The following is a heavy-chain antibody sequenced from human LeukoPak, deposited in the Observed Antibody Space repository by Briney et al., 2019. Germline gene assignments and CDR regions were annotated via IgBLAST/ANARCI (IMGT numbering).Heavy chain of an antibody. CDR2: FDPEDGET. D-gene: IGHD3-22*01. Sequence: ASVKISRKVSGYTLTGLSMHWVRQAPGKGLEWMGGFDPEDGETIYAQKFQGRVTMTEDTSTDTAYMELSSLRSEDTAVYYCATDLHSSGLYWYFDLWGRGTLVTVSS. CDR1: GYTLTGLS. CDR3: ATDLHSSGLYWYFDL. J-gene: IGHJ2*01. V-gene: IGHV1-24*01.